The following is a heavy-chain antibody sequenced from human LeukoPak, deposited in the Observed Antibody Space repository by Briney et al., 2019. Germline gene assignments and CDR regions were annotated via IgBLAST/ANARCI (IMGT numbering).Heavy chain of an antibody. Sequence: PGGSLRLSCAASGFTFSSHGMHWVRQAPGKGLEWVAVIWSDGSNENYADSVRGRFTISRDNSKNTLYLQVNSLRAEDTAVYYCARDPGGHAFDFWGQGTMVTVSS. J-gene: IGHJ3*01. V-gene: IGHV3-33*01. D-gene: IGHD3-16*01. CDR2: IWSDGSNE. CDR1: GFTFSSHG. CDR3: ARDPGGHAFDF.